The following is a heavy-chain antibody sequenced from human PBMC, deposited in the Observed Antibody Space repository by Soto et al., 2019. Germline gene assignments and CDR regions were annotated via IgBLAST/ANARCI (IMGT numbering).Heavy chain of an antibody. CDR2: ISSSSSYI. CDR1: GFTFSSYS. J-gene: IGHJ6*02. V-gene: IGHV3-21*01. D-gene: IGHD3-10*01. CDR3: ARVAEYYGSGSYPHWSD. Sequence: EVQLVESGGGLVKPGGSLRLSCAASGFTFSSYSMNWVRQAPGKGLEWVSSISSSSSYIYYADSVKGRFTISRDNAMNXXYLKMNSLGAEDTAVYYCARVAEYYGSGSYPHWSDWGQGTTVTVSS.